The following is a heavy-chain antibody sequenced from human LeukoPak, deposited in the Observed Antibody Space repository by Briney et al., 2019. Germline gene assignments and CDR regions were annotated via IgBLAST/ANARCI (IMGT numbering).Heavy chain of an antibody. D-gene: IGHD5-18*01. CDR3: ARVRWTQLWAPIDY. CDR2: IWYDGSNK. V-gene: IGHV3-33*01. J-gene: IGHJ4*02. CDR1: GFTFSSYG. Sequence: GGSLRLSCAASGFTFSSYGMHWVRQAPGKGLEWVAVIWYDGSNKYYADSVKGRFTISRDNSKNTLYLQMNSLRAEDTAVFYCARVRWTQLWAPIDYWGQGTLVTVSS.